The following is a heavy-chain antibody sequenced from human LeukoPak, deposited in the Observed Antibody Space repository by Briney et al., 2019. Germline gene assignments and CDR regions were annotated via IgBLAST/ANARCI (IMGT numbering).Heavy chain of an antibody. CDR1: GGSITSSYYY. V-gene: IGHV4-39*01. D-gene: IGHD3-22*01. CDR2: IYYSGST. J-gene: IGHJ4*02. Sequence: PSETLSLTCTVSGGSITSSYYYWGWIRQPPGKGLEWIGSIYYSGSTYYNPSLKSRVTISVDTSKNQFSLKLSSVTAADTAVYYCARSDSSGYYYGGNYFDYWGQGTLVTVSS. CDR3: ARSDSSGYYYGGNYFDY.